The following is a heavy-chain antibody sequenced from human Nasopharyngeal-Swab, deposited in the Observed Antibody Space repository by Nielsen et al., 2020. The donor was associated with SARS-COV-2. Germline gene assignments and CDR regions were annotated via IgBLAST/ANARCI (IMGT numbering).Heavy chain of an antibody. J-gene: IGHJ6*02. V-gene: IGHV4-59*01. CDR2: IYYSGST. CDR3: ARASGYCSGDSCYGNFYYYGMDV. Sequence: SETLSLTCTVSGGSISTYYWSWIRQPPGKGLEWIGYIYYSGSTNYNPSLKSRVTISEDTSENQFSLRLSSVTAADTAVYYCARASGYCSGDSCYGNFYYYGMDVWGQGTTVTVSS. D-gene: IGHD2-15*01. CDR1: GGSISTYY.